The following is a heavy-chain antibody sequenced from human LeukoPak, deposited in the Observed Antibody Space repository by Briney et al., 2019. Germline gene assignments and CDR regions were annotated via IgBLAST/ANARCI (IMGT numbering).Heavy chain of an antibody. CDR1: GFTLSIYW. CDR3: ARVLGAYSSVYGPDFDY. Sequence: GGSLTLSCAASGFTLSIYWMTWVRQAPGKGLEWVANMRHRESEKYYVDSVKGRFTISRDNAKNSLYLQMSSLIAEDTAVYYCARVLGAYSSVYGPDFDYWGQGTLVTVSS. J-gene: IGHJ4*02. CDR2: MRHRESEK. D-gene: IGHD3-16*01. V-gene: IGHV3-7*01.